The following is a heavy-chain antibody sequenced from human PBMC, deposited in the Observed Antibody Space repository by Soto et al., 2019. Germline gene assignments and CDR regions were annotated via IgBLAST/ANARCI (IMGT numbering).Heavy chain of an antibody. CDR1: GGAVSSYS. V-gene: IGHV1-69*05. CDR2: IIPIFGTA. Sequence: VQLVQSGAEVKKPGSSVKVSCKASGGAVSSYSISCVRQAPGQVLEWLGGIIPIFGTANSAQKCPGRVTITPDQYTIPADIELSSLRSEDTAVYYCAANDYARVDYWGQGTLVTGSS. J-gene: IGHJ4*02. CDR3: AANDYARVDY. D-gene: IGHD1-1*01.